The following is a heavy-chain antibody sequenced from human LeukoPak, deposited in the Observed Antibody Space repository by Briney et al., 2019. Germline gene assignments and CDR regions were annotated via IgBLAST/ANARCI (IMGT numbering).Heavy chain of an antibody. CDR3: ARELYYDILTGYAIDY. Sequence: ASVKVSCKASGYTFTGYYMHWVRQAPGQGLGWMGWINPSGGSTSYAQKFQGRVTMTRDMSTSTVYMELSSLRSEDTAVYYCARELYYDILTGYAIDYWGQGTLVTVSS. J-gene: IGHJ4*02. CDR2: INPSGGST. CDR1: GYTFTGYY. V-gene: IGHV1-46*01. D-gene: IGHD3-9*01.